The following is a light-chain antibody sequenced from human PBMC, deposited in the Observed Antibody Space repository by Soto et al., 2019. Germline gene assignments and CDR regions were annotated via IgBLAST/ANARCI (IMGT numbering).Light chain of an antibody. CDR1: QRITSNF. CDR2: GAS. Sequence: EIVLTQSPVTLSLSPGERATLSCRASQRITSNFLAWFQQKAGLAPRLLIYGASGRATGIPDRFSGSGSGTDFTLTISRLEPEDFAVYYCQQYHTSPVTFGQGTKVEIK. V-gene: IGKV3-20*01. CDR3: QQYHTSPVT. J-gene: IGKJ1*01.